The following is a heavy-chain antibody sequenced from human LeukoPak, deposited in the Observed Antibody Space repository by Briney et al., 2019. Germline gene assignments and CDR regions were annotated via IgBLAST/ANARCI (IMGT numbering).Heavy chain of an antibody. D-gene: IGHD3-3*01. CDR1: GFTFEDAG. CDR2: INWNGKNA. Sequence: GGSLRLSCVASGFTFEDAGLSWVRQVPGKGLEWVSNINWNGKNAGYLDSVKGRFTISRDNAKNSLYLEMNGLRPEDTALYHCARQKGGYYLFDYWGRGTLVIVSS. V-gene: IGHV3-20*01. J-gene: IGHJ4*02. CDR3: ARQKGGYYLFDY.